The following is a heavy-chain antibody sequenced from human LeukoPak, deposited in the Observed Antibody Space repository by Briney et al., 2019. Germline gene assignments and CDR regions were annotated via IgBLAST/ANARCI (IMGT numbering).Heavy chain of an antibody. CDR1: GGSFSGYY. Sequence: PSETLSLTCAVYGGSFSGYYWSWIRQPPGKGLEWIGEINHSGSTNYNPSLNSLVTISVDTSKNQFSLKLSSVTAADTAFYYCASQGHHGKIVGTTLSYFYMDVWGKGTTVTVSS. CDR2: INHSGST. CDR3: ASQGHHGKIVGTTLSYFYMDV. J-gene: IGHJ6*03. V-gene: IGHV4-34*01. D-gene: IGHD1-26*01.